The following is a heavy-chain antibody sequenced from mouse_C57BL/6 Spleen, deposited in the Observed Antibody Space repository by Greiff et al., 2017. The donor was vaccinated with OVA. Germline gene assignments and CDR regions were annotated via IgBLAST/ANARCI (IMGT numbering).Heavy chain of an antibody. CDR3: ARSRYYGSPYFDV. CDR2: IYPGSGNT. J-gene: IGHJ1*03. V-gene: IGHV1-76*01. CDR1: GYTFTDYY. D-gene: IGHD1-1*01. Sequence: QVQLQQSGAELVRPGASVKLSCKASGYTFTDYYINWVKQRPGQGLEWIARIYPGSGNTYYNEKFKGKATLTAEKSSSTAYMQLSSLTSEDSAVYFCARSRYYGSPYFDVWGTGTTVTVSS.